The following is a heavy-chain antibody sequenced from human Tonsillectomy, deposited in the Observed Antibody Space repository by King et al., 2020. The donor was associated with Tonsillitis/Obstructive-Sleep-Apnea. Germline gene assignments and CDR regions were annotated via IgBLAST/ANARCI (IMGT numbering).Heavy chain of an antibody. J-gene: IGHJ5*02. CDR2: IYYSGST. CDR1: GGSVSSGSYY. CDR3: ARAHDYYDSSGYYYVSWFDP. V-gene: IGHV4-61*01. D-gene: IGHD3-22*01. Sequence: QLQESGPGLVKPSETLPLTCTVSGGSVSSGSYYWSWIRQPPGKGLEWIGYIYYSGSTNYNPSLKSRVTISVDTSKNQFSLKLSSVTAADTAVYYCARAHDYYDSSGYYYVSWFDPWGQGTLVTVSS.